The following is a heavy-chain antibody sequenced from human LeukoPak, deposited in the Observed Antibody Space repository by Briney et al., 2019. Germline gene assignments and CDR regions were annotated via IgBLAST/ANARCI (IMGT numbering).Heavy chain of an antibody. J-gene: IGHJ4*02. CDR1: GFTVSSNY. CDR2: IYSGGTT. Sequence: GGSLRLSCAASGFTVSSNYMSWVRQAPGKGLDWVSVIYSGGTTYYADSVKGRFTISKDNSKNTLYLQMNSLRAEDTAVYYCAKDHWEWLVPYFDYWGQGTLVTVSS. V-gene: IGHV3-53*01. CDR3: AKDHWEWLVPYFDY. D-gene: IGHD6-19*01.